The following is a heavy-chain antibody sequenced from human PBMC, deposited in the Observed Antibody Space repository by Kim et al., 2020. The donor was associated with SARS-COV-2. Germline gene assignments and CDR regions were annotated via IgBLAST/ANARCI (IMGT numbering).Heavy chain of an antibody. Sequence: GGSLRLSCAASGFTFSSYAMSWVRQAPGKGLEWVSAISGSGGSTYYAGSVKGRFTISRDNSKNTLYLQMNSLRAEDTAVYYCAKDHIAVAGDYYYYGMDVWGQGTTVTVSS. CDR3: AKDHIAVAGDYYYYGMDV. D-gene: IGHD6-19*01. J-gene: IGHJ6*02. V-gene: IGHV3-23*01. CDR2: ISGSGGST. CDR1: GFTFSSYA.